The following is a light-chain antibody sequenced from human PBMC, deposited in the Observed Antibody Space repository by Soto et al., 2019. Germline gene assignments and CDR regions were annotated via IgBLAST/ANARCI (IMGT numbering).Light chain of an antibody. CDR2: DAS. CDR3: QQYDNLPVT. CDR1: QDISNY. J-gene: IGKJ1*01. V-gene: IGKV1-33*01. Sequence: IKMTQSPSSLYASVGDRFTITCHASQDISNYLNWYQQKQGTAPKLRSDDASNLETGVPSRCSGRGSGTDCTFTSSSLQPEDIATYDCQQYDNLPVTFGQGTKVDI.